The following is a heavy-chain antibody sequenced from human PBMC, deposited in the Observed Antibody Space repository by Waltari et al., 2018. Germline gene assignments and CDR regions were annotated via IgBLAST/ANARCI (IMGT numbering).Heavy chain of an antibody. Sequence: QVQLQESGPGLVKPSETLSLTCAVSGYSISSGYYWGWIRQPPGKGLEWIGSIYHSGSTYYNPSLKSRVTISVDTSKNQFSLKLSSVTAADTAVYYCARVLYDILTGYPYYFDYWGQGTLVTVSS. CDR1: GYSISSGYY. CDR2: IYHSGST. V-gene: IGHV4-38-2*01. D-gene: IGHD3-9*01. CDR3: ARVLYDILTGYPYYFDY. J-gene: IGHJ4*02.